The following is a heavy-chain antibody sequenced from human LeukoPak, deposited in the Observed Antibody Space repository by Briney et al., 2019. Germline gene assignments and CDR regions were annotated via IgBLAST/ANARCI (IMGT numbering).Heavy chain of an antibody. CDR1: GFTFSSYG. CDR3: AKLAPAAAGTSPLDY. J-gene: IGHJ4*02. CDR2: ISYDGSNK. Sequence: PGRSLRLSCAASGFTFSSYGTHWVRQAPGKGLEWVAVISYDGSNKYYADSVKGRFTISRDNSKNTLYLQMNSLRAEDTAVYYCAKLAPAAAGTSPLDYWGQGTLVTVSS. D-gene: IGHD6-13*01. V-gene: IGHV3-30*18.